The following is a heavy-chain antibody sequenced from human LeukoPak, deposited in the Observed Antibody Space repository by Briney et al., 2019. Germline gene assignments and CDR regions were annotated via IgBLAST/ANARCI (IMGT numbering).Heavy chain of an antibody. CDR3: ARFPPPNYCGNGIWSNYYFDY. V-gene: IGHV3-7*01. J-gene: IGHJ4*02. D-gene: IGHD2-8*01. CDR1: VFTFSNYW. CDR2: INQDGSEK. Sequence: PGGSLPLSCAACVFTFSNYWMSWVRQAPGKGREWVANINQDGSEKYYVDSVKGRFTISRDNAENSLFLQMNSLRAEDTAVYYCARFPPPNYCGNGIWSNYYFDYWGQGTLVTFSS.